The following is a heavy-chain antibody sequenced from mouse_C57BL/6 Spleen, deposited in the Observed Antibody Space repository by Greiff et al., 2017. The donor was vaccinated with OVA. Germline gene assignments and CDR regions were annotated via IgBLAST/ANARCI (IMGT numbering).Heavy chain of an antibody. Sequence: EVKLQESGPELVKPGASVKISCKASGYSFTGYYMNWVKQSPEKSLEWIGEINPSTGGTTYNQKFKAKATLTVDKSSSTAYMQLKSLTSEDSAVYYCAPLLLRSYYAMDYWGQGTSVTVSS. V-gene: IGHV1-42*01. D-gene: IGHD1-1*01. CDR2: INPSTGGT. J-gene: IGHJ4*01. CDR3: APLLLRSYYAMDY. CDR1: GYSFTGYY.